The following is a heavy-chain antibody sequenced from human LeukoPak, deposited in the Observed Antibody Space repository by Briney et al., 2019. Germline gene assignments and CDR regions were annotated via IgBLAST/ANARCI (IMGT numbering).Heavy chain of an antibody. CDR3: TRDPNGDYVGAFDM. CDR2: IRGSGGGT. J-gene: IGHJ3*02. CDR1: GITFSTYA. V-gene: IGHV3-23*01. D-gene: IGHD4-17*01. Sequence: GGSLRLSCAASGITFSTYAMTWVRQAHGKGLEWVSSIRGSGGGTDYADSVKGRFTISRDNSRDTLFLQMNSLRAEDTALYYCTRDPNGDYVGAFDMWGPGTMVTVSS.